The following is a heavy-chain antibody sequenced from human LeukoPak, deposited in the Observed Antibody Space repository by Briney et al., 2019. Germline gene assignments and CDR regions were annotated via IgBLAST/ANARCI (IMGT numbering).Heavy chain of an antibody. CDR1: GFSFSGYS. D-gene: IGHD3-9*01. J-gene: IGHJ6*02. Sequence: GGSLRLSCAASGFSFSGYSMNWVRQAPGKGLEWVPYISSSSSTIYYADSVKGRFTISRDNAKNSLYLQMNSLRDEDTAVYFCARVRPNFDNYAMDVWGQGTTVTVSS. CDR2: ISSSSSTI. V-gene: IGHV3-48*02. CDR3: ARVRPNFDNYAMDV.